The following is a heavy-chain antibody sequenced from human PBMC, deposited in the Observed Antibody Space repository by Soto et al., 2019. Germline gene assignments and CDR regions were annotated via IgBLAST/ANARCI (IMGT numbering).Heavy chain of an antibody. CDR1: GLTFSSHA. D-gene: IGHD2-15*01. CDR2: ISASGGST. Sequence: GGSLRLSCAASGLTFSSHAMTWVRQAPGKGLEWVSTISASGGSTYYADSVKGRCTIFRDNFKNTLYLQMNSLRAEDTAVYYCTRDDVLCDGGPCYGVPLDVRGKGTTVTVSS. J-gene: IGHJ6*04. CDR3: TRDDVLCDGGPCYGVPLDV. V-gene: IGHV3-23*01.